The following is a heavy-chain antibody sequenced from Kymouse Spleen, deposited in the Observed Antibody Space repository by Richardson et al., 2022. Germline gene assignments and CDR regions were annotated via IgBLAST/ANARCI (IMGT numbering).Heavy chain of an antibody. D-gene: IGHD1-7*01. CDR1: GFTFSSYG. V-gene: IGHV3-30*18. J-gene: IGHJ4*02. CDR2: ISYDGSNK. CDR3: AKNRLG*LELTFFGL. Sequence: QVQLVESGGGVVQPGRSLRLSCAASGFTFSSYGMHWVRQAPGKGLEWVAVISYDGSNKYYADSVKGRFTISRDNSKNTLYLQMNSLRAEDTAVYYCAKNRLG*LELTFFGLLGPGNPGHRLL.